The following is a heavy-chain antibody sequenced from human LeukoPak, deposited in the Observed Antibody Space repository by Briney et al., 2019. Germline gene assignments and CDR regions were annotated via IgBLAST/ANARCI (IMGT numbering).Heavy chain of an antibody. J-gene: IGHJ4*02. CDR3: ARGRGIAAAANYFDY. V-gene: IGHV4-34*01. Sequence: KPSETLSLTCAVYGGSFSGYYWNWIRQPPGKGLEWIGEIHHSGSTNYSPSLKSRVTISIDTSKNQFSLNLNSMTAADTAVYYCARGRGIAAAANYFDYWGQGTLVTVSS. CDR1: GGSFSGYY. CDR2: IHHSGST. D-gene: IGHD6-13*01.